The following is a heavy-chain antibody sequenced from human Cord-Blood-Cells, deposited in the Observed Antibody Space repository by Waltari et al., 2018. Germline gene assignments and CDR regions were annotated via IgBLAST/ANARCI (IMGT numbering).Heavy chain of an antibody. V-gene: IGHV4-34*01. CDR2: INHSEST. CDR3: ARGDY. J-gene: IGHJ4*02. CDR1: GGSFSGYY. Sequence: QVQLQQWGAGLLKPSETLSLTCAVYGGSFSGYYWSWIRQPPGKGLEWIGEINHSESTNDSSSLKSRVTISVETSKNQCSLRLSSVTAADTAMYYCARGDYWGQGSLVTVSS.